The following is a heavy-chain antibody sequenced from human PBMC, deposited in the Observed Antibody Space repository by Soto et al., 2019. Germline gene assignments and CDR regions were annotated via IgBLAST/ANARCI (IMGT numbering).Heavy chain of an antibody. V-gene: IGHV1-18*01. CDR1: GYTFTSYG. CDR2: ISAYNGNT. Sequence: ASVKVSCKASGYTFTSYGISWVRQAPGQGLEWMGWISAYNGNTNYAQKLQGRVTMTTDTSTSTAYMELRSLRSDDTAVYYCARGGSDCSSTSCYVWGFYYYYYMDVSGKGTTVTVSS. CDR3: ARGGSDCSSTSCYVWGFYYYYYMDV. D-gene: IGHD2-2*01. J-gene: IGHJ6*03.